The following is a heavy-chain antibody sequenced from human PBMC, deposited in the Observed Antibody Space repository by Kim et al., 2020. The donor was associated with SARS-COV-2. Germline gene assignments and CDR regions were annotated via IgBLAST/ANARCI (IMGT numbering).Heavy chain of an antibody. CDR1: GGTFSSYA. CDR3: ARGSCSGGGCYGGWGYYYYGMDV. CDR2: IIPIFGTA. D-gene: IGHD2-15*01. Sequence: SVKVSCKASGGTFSSYAISWVRQAPGQGLEWMGGIIPIFGTANYAQKFQGRVTITADESTSTAYMELSSLRSEDTAVYYCARGSCSGGGCYGGWGYYYYGMDVWGQGTTVTVSS. V-gene: IGHV1-69*13. J-gene: IGHJ6*02.